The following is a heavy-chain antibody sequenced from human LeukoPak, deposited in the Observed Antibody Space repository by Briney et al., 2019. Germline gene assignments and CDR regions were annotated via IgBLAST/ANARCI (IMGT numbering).Heavy chain of an antibody. J-gene: IGHJ4*02. V-gene: IGHV4-61*01. CDR3: ARGGGYDWGVQEYYFDY. CDR2: IYYSGST. CDR1: GGSVSSGSYY. D-gene: IGHD5-12*01. Sequence: SETLSLTCTVSGGSVSSGSYYWSWIRQPPGKGLEWIGYIYYSGSTNYNPSLKSRVTISVDTSKNQFSLKLSSVTAADTAVYYCARGGGYDWGVQEYYFDYWGQGTLVTVSS.